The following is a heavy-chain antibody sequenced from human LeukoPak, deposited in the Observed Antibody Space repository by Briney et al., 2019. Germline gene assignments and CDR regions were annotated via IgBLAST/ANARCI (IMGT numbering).Heavy chain of an antibody. D-gene: IGHD4-17*01. Sequence: GASVKVSCKASGGTFSSYAISWVRQAPGQGLEWMGWISAYNGNTNYAQKLQGRVTMTTDTSTSTAYMELRSLRSDDTAVYYCARGPEGLYGDIIPFDYWGQGTLVTVSS. CDR3: ARGPEGLYGDIIPFDY. J-gene: IGHJ4*02. V-gene: IGHV1-18*01. CDR1: GGTFSSYA. CDR2: ISAYNGNT.